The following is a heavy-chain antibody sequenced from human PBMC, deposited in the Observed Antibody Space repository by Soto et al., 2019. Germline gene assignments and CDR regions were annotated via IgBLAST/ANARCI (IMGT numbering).Heavy chain of an antibody. D-gene: IGHD6-13*01. CDR3: ARGHTYSSRGYHSGWCFDL. Sequence: GASVKVSCKASGGTFSSYAISWVRQAPGQGLEWMGGIIPIFGTANYAQKFQGRVTITADESTSTAYMELSSLRSDDTAVYYCARGHTYSSRGYHSGWCFDLWGGATLVTVPS. J-gene: IGHJ2*01. V-gene: IGHV1-69*13. CDR2: IIPIFGTA. CDR1: GGTFSSYA.